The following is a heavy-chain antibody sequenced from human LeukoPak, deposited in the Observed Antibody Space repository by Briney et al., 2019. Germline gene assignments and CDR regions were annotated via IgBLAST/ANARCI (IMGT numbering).Heavy chain of an antibody. V-gene: IGHV4-34*01. D-gene: IGHD2-2*02. CDR2: INHSGST. J-gene: IGHJ3*02. CDR1: GGSFSGYY. Sequence: SETLSLTCAVYGGSFSGYYWSWIRQPPGKGLEWIGEINHSGSTNYNPSLKSRVTISVDTSKNQFSLKLSSVTAADTAVYYCARGRPRLGYCSSTSCYNSDAFDIWGQGTMVTVSS. CDR3: ARGRPRLGYCSSTSCYNSDAFDI.